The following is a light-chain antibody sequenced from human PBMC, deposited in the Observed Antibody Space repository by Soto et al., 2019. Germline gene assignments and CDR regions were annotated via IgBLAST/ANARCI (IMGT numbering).Light chain of an antibody. CDR2: KVS. J-gene: IGKJ2*01. CDR3: MQGTHWPPYT. Sequence: DVVMTQSPLSLPVTLGQPASISCRSSQSLAYSDGNTYLHWFQQRPGQSPRRLLYKVSNRESGVPDRFGGSGSGTDFTLKISRVEAEDVVVYCCMQGTHWPPYTFGQGTKLEIK. V-gene: IGKV2-30*01. CDR1: QSLAYSDGNTY.